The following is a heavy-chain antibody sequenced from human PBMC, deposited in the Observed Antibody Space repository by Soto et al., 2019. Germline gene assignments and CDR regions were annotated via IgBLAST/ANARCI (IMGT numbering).Heavy chain of an antibody. Sequence: SETLSLTCTVSGGSISSYYWSWIRQPPGKGLEWIGYIYYSGSTNYNPSLKSRVTISVDTSKNKFSLKLSSVTAADTAVYYCARVRFKYCSSTSCPVNYYYYGMDVWGQGTTV. CDR3: ARVRFKYCSSTSCPVNYYYYGMDV. V-gene: IGHV4-59*01. CDR2: IYYSGST. D-gene: IGHD2-2*01. CDR1: GGSISSYY. J-gene: IGHJ6*02.